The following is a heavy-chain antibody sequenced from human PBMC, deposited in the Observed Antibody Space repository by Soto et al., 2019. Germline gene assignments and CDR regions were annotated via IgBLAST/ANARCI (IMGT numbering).Heavy chain of an antibody. V-gene: IGHV4-61*01. D-gene: IGHD4-17*01. CDR2: INYSGST. Sequence: SETLSLTCTVSGGSVSSGSHYWSWIRQPPGKGLEWIANINYSGSTNYNPSLKSRVTISVDTSKNQFSLKLSSVTAADTAVYFCARYGDYVISFGFWGQGTLVTVSS. CDR1: GGSVSSGSHY. CDR3: ARYGDYVISFGF. J-gene: IGHJ4*02.